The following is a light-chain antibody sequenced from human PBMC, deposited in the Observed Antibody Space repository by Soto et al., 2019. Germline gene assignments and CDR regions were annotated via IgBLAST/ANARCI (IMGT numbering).Light chain of an antibody. CDR3: QQYDDLPLP. Sequence: DIQMTQSPSSLSASVGDRVTITCQASQDITNYLNWYRQKPGKAPDLLIYDASNLETGVPSRFSGHGSGTDFTFTISSLQPEGIATYFCQQYDDLPLPFGGGTTVEIK. V-gene: IGKV1-33*01. J-gene: IGKJ4*01. CDR1: QDITNY. CDR2: DAS.